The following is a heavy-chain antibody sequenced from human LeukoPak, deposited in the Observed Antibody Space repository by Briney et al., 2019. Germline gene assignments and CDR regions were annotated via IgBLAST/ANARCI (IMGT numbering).Heavy chain of an antibody. J-gene: IGHJ4*02. Sequence: PGGSLRHSCAASGFTFSSYRMNWVRQAPGKGLEWVSYISGSSSTIYYADSVKGRLTISRDNAKNSLYLQMNSLRAEDTAVYYCARQRAGFTVTTSDYWGQGTLVTVSS. CDR3: ARQRAGFTVTTSDY. D-gene: IGHD4-17*01. V-gene: IGHV3-48*01. CDR2: ISGSSSTI. CDR1: GFTFSSYR.